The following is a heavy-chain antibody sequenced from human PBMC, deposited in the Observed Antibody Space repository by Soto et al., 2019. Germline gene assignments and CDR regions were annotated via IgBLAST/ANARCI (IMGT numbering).Heavy chain of an antibody. J-gene: IGHJ4*02. Sequence: SETLSLTCTVSGGSISNFYWSWIRRPPGKGLEWIGYISYSGNTNYNPSLKSRVSISVDTSKNQLSLNLTSVTAADTAVYHCARAPMVLSRSYFDSWGQGTPVTVSS. CDR1: GGSISNFY. V-gene: IGHV4-59*01. D-gene: IGHD2-8*01. CDR3: ARAPMVLSRSYFDS. CDR2: ISYSGNT.